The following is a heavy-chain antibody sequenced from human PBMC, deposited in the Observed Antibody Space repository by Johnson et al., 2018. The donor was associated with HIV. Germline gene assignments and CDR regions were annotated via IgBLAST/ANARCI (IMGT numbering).Heavy chain of an antibody. Sequence: VQLVESGGGLVQPGRSLRLSCAASGFTFDEYAMHWVRQAPGKGLEWVSGISWNSGSIGYVDSVKGRFNISRDNAKNSLYLQMNSLRAEDTALYYCAKEGAYYYDSSGLNDAFDIWGQGTMVTVSS. D-gene: IGHD3-22*01. V-gene: IGHV3-9*01. J-gene: IGHJ3*02. CDR2: ISWNSGSI. CDR3: AKEGAYYYDSSGLNDAFDI. CDR1: GFTFDEYA.